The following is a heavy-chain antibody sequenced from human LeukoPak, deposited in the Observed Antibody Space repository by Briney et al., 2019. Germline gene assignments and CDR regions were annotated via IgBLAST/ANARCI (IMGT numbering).Heavy chain of an antibody. CDR1: GGSISSSSYY. CDR2: IYYSGST. D-gene: IGHD3-22*01. J-gene: IGHJ4*02. CDR3: ASFRTSGYYHEAPA. V-gene: IGHV4-39*01. Sequence: PSETLSLTCTVSGGSISSSSYYWGWIRQPPGKGLEWIGSIYYSGSTYYNPSLKSRVTISVDTSENQFSLKLSSVTAADTAVYYCASFRTSGYYHEAPAWGQGTLVTVSS.